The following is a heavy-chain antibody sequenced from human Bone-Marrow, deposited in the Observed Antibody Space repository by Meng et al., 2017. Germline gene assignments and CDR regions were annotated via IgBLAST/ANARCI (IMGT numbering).Heavy chain of an antibody. V-gene: IGHV4-34*01. CDR3: ARGTRPLLFQH. Sequence: PPREWGAGLLKPSYTLSLSSAVYGGSCSGYYRSSTRQPPGKVLEWIGEINHSGSTNYNPSLKSRVTISVDTSKNKFSLKLSSVTAADTSVYYCARGTRPLLFQHWGQGTLVTVSS. D-gene: IGHD1-1*01. J-gene: IGHJ1*01. CDR2: INHSGST. CDR1: GGSCSGYY.